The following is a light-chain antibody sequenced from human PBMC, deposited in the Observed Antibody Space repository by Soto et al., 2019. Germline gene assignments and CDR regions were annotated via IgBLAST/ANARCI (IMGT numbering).Light chain of an antibody. V-gene: IGLV2-14*01. CDR3: SSYTNSSTPVV. CDR2: EVS. Sequence: QSALTQPASVSGSPGQSITISCTGTSSDVGGYNYVSWYQQHSGKAPKLMIYEVSNRPSGVSNRFSGSKSGNTASLTISGRQAEDEADYYCSSYTNSSTPVVFGGGTKLTVL. CDR1: SSDVGGYNY. J-gene: IGLJ2*01.